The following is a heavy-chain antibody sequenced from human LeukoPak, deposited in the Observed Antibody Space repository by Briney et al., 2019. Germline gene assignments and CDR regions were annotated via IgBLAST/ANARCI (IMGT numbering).Heavy chain of an antibody. D-gene: IGHD6-6*01. CDR2: ISWNSGSV. J-gene: IGHJ3*02. Sequence: GGSLRLSCAASGFTFDDYAMHWVRQAPGKGLEWVSGISWNSGSVGYADSVKGRFTISRDNAKNSLYLQMNSLRADDMALYYCAKDNGPFQQLAWGAFDIWGQGTLVTVSS. CDR1: GFTFDDYA. CDR3: AKDNGPFQQLAWGAFDI. V-gene: IGHV3-9*03.